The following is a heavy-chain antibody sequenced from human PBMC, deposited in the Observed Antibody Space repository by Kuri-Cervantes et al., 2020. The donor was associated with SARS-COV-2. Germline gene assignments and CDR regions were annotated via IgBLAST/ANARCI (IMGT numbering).Heavy chain of an antibody. CDR1: GFTFSSYA. J-gene: IGHJ4*02. CDR2: ISGSGGST. D-gene: IGHD2-15*01. V-gene: IGHV3-23*01. Sequence: LTCAASGFTFSSYAMSWVRQAPGKGLEWVSAISGSGGSTYYADSVKGRFTISRDNSKNTLYLQMNSLRAEDTAVYYCAKIGTQYCSAGSCYVDYWGQGTLVTVSS. CDR3: AKIGTQYCSAGSCYVDY.